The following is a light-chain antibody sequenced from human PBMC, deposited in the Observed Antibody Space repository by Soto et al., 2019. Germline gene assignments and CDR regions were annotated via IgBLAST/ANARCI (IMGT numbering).Light chain of an antibody. CDR1: QSVSSN. Sequence: EIVMTQSPATLSVSPGERATLSCRASQSVSSNLAWYQQKPGQAPGLLIYGASTRATGIPARFSGSGSGTEFTLTISSLQSEDSAVYYCQQYGTSALTFGGGTKVDIK. J-gene: IGKJ4*01. CDR2: GAS. CDR3: QQYGTSALT. V-gene: IGKV3-15*01.